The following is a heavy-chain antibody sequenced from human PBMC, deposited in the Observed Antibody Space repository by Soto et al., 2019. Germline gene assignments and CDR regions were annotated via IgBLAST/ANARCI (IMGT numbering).Heavy chain of an antibody. CDR3: ARAGAAPYYYYGMDV. CDR1: GYTFTSYD. V-gene: IGHV1-18*01. Sequence: GASVKVSCKASGYTFTSYDINWVRQATGQGLEWMGWMNPNNGDTNDAPKFQDRVTMTSDTSTSTVYMELRSLRSDDTAVYYCARAGAAPYYYYGMDVWGQGTRVTVSS. CDR2: MNPNNGDT. D-gene: IGHD2-15*01. J-gene: IGHJ6*02.